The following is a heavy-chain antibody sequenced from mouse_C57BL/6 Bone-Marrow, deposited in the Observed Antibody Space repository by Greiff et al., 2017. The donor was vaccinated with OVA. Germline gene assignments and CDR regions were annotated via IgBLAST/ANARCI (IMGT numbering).Heavy chain of an antibody. CDR2: LDPHSGGA. Sequence: QVQLQQPGAELVKPGASVQLSCKASGYTFTSYWLHWVKQRPGRGLAWIGRLDPHSGGAKYTEKFNSTATLTVDKPSSTAYLQLSSLTCEDSAVYYCARRERFAWFADRGQVSLVTVA. V-gene: IGHV1-72*01. J-gene: IGHJ3*01. CDR1: GYTFTSYW. CDR3: ARRERFAWFAD.